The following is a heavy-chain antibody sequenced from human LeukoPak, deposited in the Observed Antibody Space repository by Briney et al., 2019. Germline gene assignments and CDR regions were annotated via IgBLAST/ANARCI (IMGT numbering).Heavy chain of an antibody. CDR2: IYYSGST. V-gene: IGHV4-59*08. CDR3: AATMIVVAGYFDL. CDR1: GGSISSYY. Sequence: SETLSLTCTVSGGSISSYYWTWIRQPPGKGLEWIGYIYYSGSTNYNPSLKSRVTISVDTSKNQFSLKLSSVTAADTAVYYCAATMIVVAGYFDLWGRGTLVTVSS. J-gene: IGHJ2*01. D-gene: IGHD3-22*01.